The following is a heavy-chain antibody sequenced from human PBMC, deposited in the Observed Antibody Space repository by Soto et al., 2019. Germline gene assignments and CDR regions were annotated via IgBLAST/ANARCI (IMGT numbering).Heavy chain of an antibody. Sequence: SQTLSLTCAISGDSVSSNSAAWNWIRQSPSRGLEWLGRTYYRSKWYNDYAVSVKSRIIINPDTSKNQFSLQLNSVTPEDTAVYYCARETESIAVAGTGLYYFDYWGQGTLVTVSS. CDR3: ARETESIAVAGTGLYYFDY. J-gene: IGHJ4*02. CDR1: GDSVSSNSAA. CDR2: TYYRSKWYN. V-gene: IGHV6-1*01. D-gene: IGHD6-19*01.